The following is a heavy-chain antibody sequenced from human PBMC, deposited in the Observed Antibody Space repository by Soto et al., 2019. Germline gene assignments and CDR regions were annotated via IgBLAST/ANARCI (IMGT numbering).Heavy chain of an antibody. CDR2: IKSKTDGRTT. J-gene: IGHJ4*02. Sequence: GGSLRLSCAASGFTFSNAWMSWVRQAPGKGLEWVGRIKSKTDGRTTDYAATVKGRFTITRDDAKNTLYLQMNILNTEATAVYCCTTDAVSGIYFPFDYWGQGTLVTVSS. CDR3: TTDAVSGIYFPFDY. D-gene: IGHD3-10*01. V-gene: IGHV3-15*01. CDR1: GFTFSNAW.